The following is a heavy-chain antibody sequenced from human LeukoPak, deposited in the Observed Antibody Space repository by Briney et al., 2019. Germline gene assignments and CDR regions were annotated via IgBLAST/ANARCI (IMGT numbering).Heavy chain of an antibody. CDR3: ARHSSCGGDCYLYYFDY. CDR2: IYYSGST. V-gene: IGHV4-59*08. J-gene: IGHJ4*02. CDR1: GGSISSYY. D-gene: IGHD2-21*02. Sequence: SETLSLTCTVSGGSISSYYWSWIRQPPGKGLEWIGYIYYSGSTNYNPSLKSRVTISVDTSKNQFSLKLSFVTAADTAVYYCARHSSCGGDCYLYYFDYWGQGTLVTVSS.